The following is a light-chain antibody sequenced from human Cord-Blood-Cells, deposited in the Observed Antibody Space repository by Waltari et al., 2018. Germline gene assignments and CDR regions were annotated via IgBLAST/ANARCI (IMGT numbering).Light chain of an antibody. CDR3: SSYTSSSTYV. J-gene: IGLJ1*01. V-gene: IGLV2-14*01. Sequence: SALTQPASVSGSPGHSITIPCTGTSSDVGGYNYGSWYQQHPGKAPKLMIYEVSNRPSGVSNRFSGSKSGNTASLTISGLQAEDEADYYCSSYTSSSTYVFGTGTKVTVL. CDR2: EVS. CDR1: SSDVGGYNY.